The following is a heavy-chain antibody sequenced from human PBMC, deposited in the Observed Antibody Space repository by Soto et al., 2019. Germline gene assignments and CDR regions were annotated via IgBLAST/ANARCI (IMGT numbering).Heavy chain of an antibody. CDR1: GYTFTGYY. CDR3: ARDLVVPDYGNWFDP. CDR2: INPNSGGT. J-gene: IGHJ5*02. D-gene: IGHD2-2*01. Sequence: ASVKVSCKASGYTFTGYYMHWVRQAPGQGLEWMGWINPNSGGTNYAQKFQGRVTMTRDTSISTAYMELSRLRSDDTAVYYCARDLVVPDYGNWFDPWGQGTLVTV. V-gene: IGHV1-2*02.